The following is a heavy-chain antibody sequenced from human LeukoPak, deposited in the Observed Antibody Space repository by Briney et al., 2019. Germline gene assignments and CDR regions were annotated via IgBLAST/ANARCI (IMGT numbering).Heavy chain of an antibody. Sequence: SETLSLTCAVYGGSFSGYYWSWIRQPPGKGLEWIGEINHSGSTNYNPSLKSRVTISVDTSKNQFSLKLSSVTAADTAVYYCARRGYSSGPYYYFDYWGQGTLVTVSS. CDR2: INHSGST. CDR1: GGSFSGYY. CDR3: ARRGYSSGPYYYFDY. J-gene: IGHJ4*02. V-gene: IGHV4-34*01. D-gene: IGHD6-19*01.